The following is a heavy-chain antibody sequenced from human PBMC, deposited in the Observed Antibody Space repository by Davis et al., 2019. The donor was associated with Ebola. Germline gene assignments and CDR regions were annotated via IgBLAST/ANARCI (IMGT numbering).Heavy chain of an antibody. CDR3: ARGDATTLYYDSGHDY. D-gene: IGHD3-22*01. CDR1: GFTFSGSA. V-gene: IGHV3-73*01. CDR2: IRSKANSYAT. Sequence: GGSLRLSCAASGFTFSGSAMHWVRQASGKGLEWDGRIRSKANSYATAYAASVKGRFTISRDNSRDTLFLRMIGLRADDTALYYCARGDATTLYYDSGHDYWGQGTLVTVSS. J-gene: IGHJ4*02.